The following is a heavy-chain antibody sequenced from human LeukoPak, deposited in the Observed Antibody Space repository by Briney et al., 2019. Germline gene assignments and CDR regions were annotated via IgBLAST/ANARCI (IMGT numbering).Heavy chain of an antibody. J-gene: IGHJ6*03. CDR2: IYTSGST. D-gene: IGHD3-3*01. V-gene: IGHV4-61*02. CDR1: GYSISSGYY. Sequence: SETLSLTCTVSGYSISSGYYWGWIRQPAGKGLEWIGRIYTSGSTNYNPSLKSRVTISVDTSKNQFSLKLSSVTAADTAVYYCAREGYGITIFGVVIMGYMDVWGKGTTVTVSS. CDR3: AREGYGITIFGVVIMGYMDV.